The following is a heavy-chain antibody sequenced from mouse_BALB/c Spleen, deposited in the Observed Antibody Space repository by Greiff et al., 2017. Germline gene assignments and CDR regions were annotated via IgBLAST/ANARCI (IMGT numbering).Heavy chain of an antibody. V-gene: IGHV1S132*01. D-gene: IGHD3-1*01. CDR1: GYTFTSYW. CDR3: TVSGYGAMDY. CDR2: IFPGTGTT. J-gene: IGHJ4*01. Sequence: QVQLQQSGAELVKPGASVKLSCKTSGYTFTSYWIQWVKQRPGQGLGWIGEIFPGTGTTYYNEKFKGKATLTIDTSSSTAYMQLSSLTSEDSAVYFCTVSGYGAMDYWGQGTSVTVSS.